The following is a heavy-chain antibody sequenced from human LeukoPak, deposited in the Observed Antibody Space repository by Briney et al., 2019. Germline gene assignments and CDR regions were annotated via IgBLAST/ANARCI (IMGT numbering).Heavy chain of an antibody. CDR2: IYYTGGT. V-gene: IGHV4-39*01. Sequence: SETLSLTCSVSGGSITSSSYYWGWIRQPPEKGLEWIGSIYYTGGTYYSPSLKSRVTISVDTSKNQFSLKLNSVTAADTAVYYCARHGGTRITLVEVYYFDYWGQGSLVTVSS. CDR1: GGSITSSSYY. J-gene: IGHJ4*02. CDR3: ARHGGTRITLVEVYYFDY. D-gene: IGHD4-11*01.